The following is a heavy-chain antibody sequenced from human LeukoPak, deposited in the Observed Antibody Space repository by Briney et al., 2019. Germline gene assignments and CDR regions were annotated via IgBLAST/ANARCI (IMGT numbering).Heavy chain of an antibody. Sequence: GGSLRLSCAASGFTVSSNYMSWVRQAPGKGLEWVSVIYSGGTTYYADSVKGRFTISRDTSKNTLYLQMNSLRAEDTAVYYCARGRWGGVRVSFVYLDYWGPGALVTVSS. CDR3: ARGRWGGVRVSFVYLDY. D-gene: IGHD3-10*01. CDR1: GFTVSSNY. CDR2: IYSGGTT. V-gene: IGHV3-66*01. J-gene: IGHJ4*02.